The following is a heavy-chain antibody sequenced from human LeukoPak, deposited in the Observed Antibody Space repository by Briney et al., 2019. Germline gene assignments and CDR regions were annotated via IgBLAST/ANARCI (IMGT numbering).Heavy chain of an antibody. CDR3: ATRRYCTNGVCYRNYFDY. CDR2: FDPEDGET. CDR1: GYTLTELS. Sequence: GASVKVSCEVSGYTLTELSMHWVRQAPGKGLEWMGGFDPEDGETIYAQKFQGRVTMTEDTSTDTAYMELSSLRSEDTAVYYCATRRYCTNGVCYRNYFDYWGQGTLVTVSS. V-gene: IGHV1-24*01. D-gene: IGHD2-8*01. J-gene: IGHJ4*02.